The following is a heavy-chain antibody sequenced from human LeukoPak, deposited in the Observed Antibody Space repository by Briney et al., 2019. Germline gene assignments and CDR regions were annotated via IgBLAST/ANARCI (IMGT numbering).Heavy chain of an antibody. D-gene: IGHD2-2*01. CDR2: IWYDGNNK. CDR1: GFTFSSFG. Sequence: GGSLRLSCAASGFTFSSFGMHWVRQAPGKGLEWVAVIWYDGNNKFYANSVKGRFTISRDNSKNTVFLQMNSLRAEDTAVYYCARDQLGYCSSPSCRRFDPWGQGTLVTVSS. CDR3: ARDQLGYCSSPSCRRFDP. V-gene: IGHV3-33*01. J-gene: IGHJ5*02.